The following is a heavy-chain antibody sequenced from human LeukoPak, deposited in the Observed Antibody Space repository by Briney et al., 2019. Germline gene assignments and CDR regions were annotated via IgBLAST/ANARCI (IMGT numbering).Heavy chain of an antibody. J-gene: IGHJ4*02. Sequence: GGSLRLSCAASGFTFNSYGMHWVRQAPGKGLEWVAVISYDGNNKYYADSVKGRFTISRDNSKNTLYLQMNSPRAEDTAVYYCARDQTGFCSGSSCLGSTFDYWGQGTLVTVSS. D-gene: IGHD2-15*01. V-gene: IGHV3-30*03. CDR3: ARDQTGFCSGSSCLGSTFDY. CDR1: GFTFNSYG. CDR2: ISYDGNNK.